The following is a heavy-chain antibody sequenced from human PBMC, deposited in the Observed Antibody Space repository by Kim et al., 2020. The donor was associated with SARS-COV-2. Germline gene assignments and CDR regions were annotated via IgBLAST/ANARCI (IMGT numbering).Heavy chain of an antibody. J-gene: IGHJ4*02. CDR1: GFTFSSYW. CDR2: MKQDGSEK. V-gene: IGHV3-7*01. D-gene: IGHD2-2*01. CDR3: ARVITTSCPDY. Sequence: GGSLRLSCAASGFTFSSYWMSWVRQAPGKGLEGVANMKQDGSEKYYVDSVKGRFTISRDNAKNSLYLQMNSLRAEDTAVYFCARVITTSCPDYWGQGTLVTVSS.